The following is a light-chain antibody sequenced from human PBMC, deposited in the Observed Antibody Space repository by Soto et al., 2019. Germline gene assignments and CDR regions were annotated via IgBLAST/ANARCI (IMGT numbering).Light chain of an antibody. J-gene: IGKJ5*01. CDR1: QSISSY. V-gene: IGKV1-39*01. CDR3: QQSYSTTIT. CDR2: AAS. Sequence: DIQTTQSPSSLSASVGDRVTITCRASQSISSYLNWYHQKPGKAPKLLIYAASSLQSGVPSRFSGSGSGTDFTLTISSLQPEDFATYYCQQSYSTTITFGQGTRLEI.